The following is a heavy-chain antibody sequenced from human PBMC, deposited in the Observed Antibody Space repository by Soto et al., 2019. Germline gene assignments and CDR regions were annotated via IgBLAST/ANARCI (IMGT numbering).Heavy chain of an antibody. V-gene: IGHV3-53*01. D-gene: IGHD4-17*01. Sequence: GSLRLSYAASGFTVSSNYMSWVRQAPGKGLEWVSVIYSGGSTYYADSVKGRFTISRDNAKNSLYLQMNSLRAEDTAVYYCARGPTTVTPFDYWGQGTLVTVSS. CDR2: IYSGGST. J-gene: IGHJ4*02. CDR3: ARGPTTVTPFDY. CDR1: GFTVSSNY.